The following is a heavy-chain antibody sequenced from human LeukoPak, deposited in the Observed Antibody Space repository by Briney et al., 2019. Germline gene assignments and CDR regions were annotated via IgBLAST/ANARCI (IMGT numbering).Heavy chain of an antibody. Sequence: PSETLSLTCTVSGASISSGGYYWSWIRQHPGKGLEWIGHVFYSGTTSYNPSLKSRVSISVDTSKNQFSLKLSSVTAADTAVYYCARCKMRPSAREYFDSWGQGTLVTVSS. CDR1: GASISSGGYY. CDR2: VFYSGTT. J-gene: IGHJ4*02. CDR3: ARCKMRPSAREYFDS. D-gene: IGHD1-26*01. V-gene: IGHV4-31*03.